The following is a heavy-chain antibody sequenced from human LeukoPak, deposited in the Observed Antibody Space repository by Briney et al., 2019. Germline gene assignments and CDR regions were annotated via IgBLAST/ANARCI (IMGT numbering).Heavy chain of an antibody. CDR2: INGDGRST. V-gene: IGHV3-74*01. D-gene: IGHD2-2*01. CDR1: GFTLSDYW. J-gene: IGHJ4*02. CDR3: ARGPVVPSATYFFDY. Sequence: GGSLRLSCAASGFTLSDYWMHWVRQVPGEGPVWVSRINGDGRSTTYADSVKGRFTISRDNAKNTIFLQMTSLRDEDTAVYYCARGPVVPSATYFFDYWGQGTLVVVSS.